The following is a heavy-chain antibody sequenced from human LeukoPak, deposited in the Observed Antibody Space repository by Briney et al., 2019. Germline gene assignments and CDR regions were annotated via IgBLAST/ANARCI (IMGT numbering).Heavy chain of an antibody. J-gene: IGHJ4*02. Sequence: GGSLRLSCAASGFTFSSYWMSWVRQAPGKGLEWVANIKQDGSEKYYVDSVKGRFTISRDNAKNSLYLQMNSLRAEDTAVYYCARERYSHLVYYFDYWGQGTLVTVSS. CDR1: GFTFSSYW. CDR2: IKQDGSEK. CDR3: ARERYSHLVYYFDY. V-gene: IGHV3-7*01. D-gene: IGHD1-1*01.